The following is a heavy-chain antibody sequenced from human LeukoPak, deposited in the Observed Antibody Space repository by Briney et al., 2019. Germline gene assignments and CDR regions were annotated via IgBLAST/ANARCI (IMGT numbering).Heavy chain of an antibody. D-gene: IGHD6-13*01. J-gene: IGHJ4*02. CDR3: AKDPIQYSSSWIFDY. V-gene: IGHV3-23*01. Sequence: PGGSLRLSCAASGFTFSSYAMSWVRQAPGEGLEWVSAISDSGGSTYYADSVKGRFTISRDNSKNTLYLQMNSLRAEDTAVYYCAKDPIQYSSSWIFDYWGQGTLVTVSS. CDR1: GFTFSSYA. CDR2: ISDSGGST.